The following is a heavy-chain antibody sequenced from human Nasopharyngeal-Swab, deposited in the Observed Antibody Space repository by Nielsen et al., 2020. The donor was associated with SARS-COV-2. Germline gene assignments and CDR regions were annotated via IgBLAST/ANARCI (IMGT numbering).Heavy chain of an antibody. Sequence: SETLSLTCAVYDGSFSGYCWSWIRQPPGKGLEWIGEINHRGSTNFNPSLRSRVTISVDTSKNQFSLKLSSVTAADTAIYYCASKDHAGYCSSTSCYTDYYYMDVWGKGTTVTVSS. CDR2: INHRGST. V-gene: IGHV4-34*01. J-gene: IGHJ6*03. CDR3: ASKDHAGYCSSTSCYTDYYYMDV. CDR1: DGSFSGYC. D-gene: IGHD2-2*02.